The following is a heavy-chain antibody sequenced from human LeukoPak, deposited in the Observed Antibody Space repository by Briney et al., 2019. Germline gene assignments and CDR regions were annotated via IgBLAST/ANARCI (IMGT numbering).Heavy chain of an antibody. CDR1: GYTFTSYG. CDR2: INPNSGST. CDR3: ARPASRFLTLLFDY. D-gene: IGHD1-14*01. Sequence: ASVKVSCKASGYTFTSYGISWVRQAPGQGLEWMGWINPNSGSTNYAQKFQGRVTMTRDTSISTAYMELSRLRSDDTAVYYCARPASRFLTLLFDYWGQGTLVTVSS. V-gene: IGHV1-2*02. J-gene: IGHJ4*02.